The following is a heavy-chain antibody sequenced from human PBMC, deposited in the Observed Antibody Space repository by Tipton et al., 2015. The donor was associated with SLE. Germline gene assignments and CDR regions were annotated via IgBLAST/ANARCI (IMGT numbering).Heavy chain of an antibody. Sequence: SLRLSCAASGFTFSSYAMSWVRQAPGKGLEWVSAISGSGGSTYYADSVRGRFTISRDNSKNTLYLQMNSLRAEDTAVYYCAKVGASSGWYWGIYFDYWGQGTLVTVSS. D-gene: IGHD6-19*01. CDR1: GFTFSSYA. J-gene: IGHJ4*02. CDR3: AKVGASSGWYWGIYFDY. V-gene: IGHV3-23*01. CDR2: ISGSGGST.